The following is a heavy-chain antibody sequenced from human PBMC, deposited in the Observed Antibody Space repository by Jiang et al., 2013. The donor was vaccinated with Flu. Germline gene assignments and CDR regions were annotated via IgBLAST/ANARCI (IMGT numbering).Heavy chain of an antibody. D-gene: IGHD3-16*01. V-gene: IGHV1-18*01. J-gene: IGHJ4*02. Sequence: GYTFTSYGISWVRQAPGQGLEWMGWISAYNGNTNYAQKLQGRVTMTTDTSTSTAYMELRSLRSDDTAVYYCARGRRRGGSPDYWGQGTLVTVSS. CDR1: GYTFTSYG. CDR3: ARGRRRGGSPDY. CDR2: ISAYNGNT.